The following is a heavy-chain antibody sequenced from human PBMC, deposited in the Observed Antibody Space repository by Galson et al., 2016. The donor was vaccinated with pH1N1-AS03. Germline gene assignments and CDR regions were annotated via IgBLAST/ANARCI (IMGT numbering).Heavy chain of an antibody. CDR3: ARRSYSSSWMGAFEI. D-gene: IGHD6-13*01. J-gene: IGHJ3*02. V-gene: IGHV5-51*03. CDR1: GYYFSSYW. Sequence: GAEVKKPGESLKISCKGSGYYFSSYWVGWVRQKPGKGLEYMGIIYPGGSDTRYSPSFQAHVTISADKSINTAYLQWSSLTASDTAMYYCARRSYSSSWMGAFEIWGLGTMVTVSS. CDR2: IYPGGSDT.